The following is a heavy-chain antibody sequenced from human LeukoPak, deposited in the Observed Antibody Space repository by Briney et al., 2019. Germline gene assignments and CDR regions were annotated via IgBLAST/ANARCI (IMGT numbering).Heavy chain of an antibody. Sequence: GGSLRLSCAVSGFTVSSNYMSWVRQAPGKGLEWVSVIYSGGSTYYEDPVKGRFAISRDNSKNTLYLQMNSLRAEDTAVYYCARGPMVRGVIPYFDYWGQGTLVTVSS. V-gene: IGHV3-53*01. CDR3: ARGPMVRGVIPYFDY. J-gene: IGHJ4*02. CDR2: IYSGGST. CDR1: GFTVSSNY. D-gene: IGHD3-10*01.